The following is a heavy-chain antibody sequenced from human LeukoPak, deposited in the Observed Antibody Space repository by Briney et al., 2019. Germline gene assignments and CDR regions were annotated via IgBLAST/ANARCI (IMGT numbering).Heavy chain of an antibody. D-gene: IGHD6-13*01. CDR2: IYYSGST. CDR1: GGSVSSGSYY. CDR3: ARTLSTWSKWFDP. V-gene: IGHV4-61*01. Sequence: PSETLSLTCTVSGGSVSSGSYYWSWIRQPPGKGLEWIGYIYYSGSTNYNPSLKSRVTISLDTSKNQFSLTLTSVTAADTAVYYCARTLSTWSKWFDPWGQGTLVTVSS. J-gene: IGHJ5*02.